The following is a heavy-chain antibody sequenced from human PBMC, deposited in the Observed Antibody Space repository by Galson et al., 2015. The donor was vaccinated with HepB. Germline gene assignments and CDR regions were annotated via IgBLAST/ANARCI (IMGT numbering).Heavy chain of an antibody. V-gene: IGHV3-30-3*01. J-gene: IGHJ4*02. CDR2: ISYDASNNK. D-gene: IGHD6-13*01. Sequence: SLRLSCAASGFTFSHYAMHWVRQAPGKGLEWVAVISYDASNNKYYADSLKGRFTISRDDSKNTLYLQMNGLRSDDTAVYYCARVRPRLNPYSRSWSYFDYWGQGALVTVSS. CDR3: ARVRPRLNPYSRSWSYFDY. CDR1: GFTFSHYA.